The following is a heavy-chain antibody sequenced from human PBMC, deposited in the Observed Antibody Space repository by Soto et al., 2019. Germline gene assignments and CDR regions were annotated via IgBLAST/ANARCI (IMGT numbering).Heavy chain of an antibody. Sequence: GGSLRLSCAASGFTLSNAWISWVRQAPGKGLEWVGRIKSKTDGGTTDYAAPVKGRFTISRDDSKNTLYLQMNSLKTEDTAVYYCTTVGLRYFDWLLSNVYWGQGTLVTVSS. V-gene: IGHV3-15*01. CDR1: GFTLSNAW. D-gene: IGHD3-9*01. CDR3: TTVGLRYFDWLLSNVY. CDR2: IKSKTDGGTT. J-gene: IGHJ4*02.